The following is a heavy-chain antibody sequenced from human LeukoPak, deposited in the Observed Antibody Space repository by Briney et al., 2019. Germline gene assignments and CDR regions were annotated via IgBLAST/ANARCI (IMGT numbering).Heavy chain of an antibody. J-gene: IGHJ3*02. CDR2: INHSGST. CDR3: TRSLAVPVAPDI. D-gene: IGHD2-2*01. CDR1: GGSFSGYY. Sequence: SETLSLTCAVYGGSFSGYYWSWIRQPPGKGLEWIGEINHSGSTNYNPSLKSRVTISVDTSKNQFSLKLSSVTAADTAVYYCTRSLAVPVAPDIWGQGTMVTVSS. V-gene: IGHV4-34*03.